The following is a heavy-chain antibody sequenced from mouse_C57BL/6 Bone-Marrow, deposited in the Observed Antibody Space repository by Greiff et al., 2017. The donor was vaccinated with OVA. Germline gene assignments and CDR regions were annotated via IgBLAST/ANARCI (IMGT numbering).Heavy chain of an antibody. CDR1: GFSFTSYA. D-gene: IGHD2-5*01. CDR3: ASLYYSNYDDAMDY. Sequence: QVQLKESGPGLVAPSQSLSITCTVSGFSFTSYAISWVRQPPGKGLEWLGVIWTGGGSNYNSALKSRLSISKDNSKSQVFLKMNSLQTDDTARDYCASLYYSNYDDAMDYGGQGTSVTVSS. V-gene: IGHV2-9-1*01. CDR2: IWTGGGS. J-gene: IGHJ4*01.